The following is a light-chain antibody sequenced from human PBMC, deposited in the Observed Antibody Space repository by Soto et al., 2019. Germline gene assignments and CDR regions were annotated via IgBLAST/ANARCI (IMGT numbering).Light chain of an antibody. CDR2: EVG. V-gene: IGLV2-23*02. CDR3: CSYAGGIHWV. CDR1: SSDVGSYNF. Sequence: QSALTQPASVSGSPGQSITISCTGTSSDVGSYNFVSWYQQHPGKAPRLMIYEVGKRPSGISNRFSGSKSGNTASLTISGLQAEDEADYYCCSYAGGIHWVFGGGTQLTVL. J-gene: IGLJ3*02.